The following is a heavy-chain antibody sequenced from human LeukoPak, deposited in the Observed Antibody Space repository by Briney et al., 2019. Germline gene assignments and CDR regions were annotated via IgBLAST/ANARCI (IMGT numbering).Heavy chain of an antibody. CDR3: ARAAAFYYDSSGYYTSPYYYGMDV. V-gene: IGHV4-4*07. CDR1: GGSISSYF. CDR2: IYPSGST. Sequence: SETLSLTCTASGGSISSYFWSWIRQPAGKGLEWIGRIYPSGSTNYSPSLKSRVTMSVDTSKNQFSLKLSSVTAADTAVYYCARAAAFYYDSSGYYTSPYYYGMDVWGQGTTVAVSS. D-gene: IGHD3-22*01. J-gene: IGHJ6*02.